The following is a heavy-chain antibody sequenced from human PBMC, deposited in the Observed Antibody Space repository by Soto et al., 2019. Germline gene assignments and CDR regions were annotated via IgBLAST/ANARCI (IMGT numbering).Heavy chain of an antibody. CDR1: GFTFSSYG. CDR2: ISYDGSNK. V-gene: IGHV3-30*18. D-gene: IGHD6-13*01. J-gene: IGHJ4*02. Sequence: GGSLRLSCAASGFTFSSYGMHWVRQAPGKGLEWVAVISYDGSNKYYADSVKGRFTISRDNSKNTLYLQMNSLRAEDTAVYYCAKDFSGIAAAGSIFDYWGQGTLVTVSS. CDR3: AKDFSGIAAAGSIFDY.